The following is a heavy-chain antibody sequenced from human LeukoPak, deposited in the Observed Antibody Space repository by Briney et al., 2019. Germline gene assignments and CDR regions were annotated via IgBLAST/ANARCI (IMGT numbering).Heavy chain of an antibody. CDR1: SGSISSSSYY. V-gene: IGHV4-39*07. CDR2: IYYSGST. D-gene: IGHD6-13*01. J-gene: IGHJ4*02. Sequence: TSETLSLTCTVSSGSISSSSYYWGWIRQPPGKGLEWIGSIYYSGSTYYNPSLKSRVTISVDTSKNQFSLKLSSVTAADTAVYYCARGLLIAAAGYFDYWGQGTLVTVSS. CDR3: ARGLLIAAAGYFDY.